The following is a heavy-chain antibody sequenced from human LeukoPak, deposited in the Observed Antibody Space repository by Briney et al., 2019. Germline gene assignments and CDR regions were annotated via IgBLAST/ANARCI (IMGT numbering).Heavy chain of an antibody. V-gene: IGHV3-33*01. CDR3: TRDGLTGSPFEL. J-gene: IGHJ4*02. Sequence: QTGGSLRLSCAASGFTFSSYGMHWVRQAPGKGLEWVAGIWFDGSKQNYGDSVKGRFTISRDNSRNTVHLQMSGLRSEDTAVYYCTRDGLTGSPFELWGQGTMVTVSS. CDR1: GFTFSSYG. D-gene: IGHD1-1*01. CDR2: IWFDGSKQ.